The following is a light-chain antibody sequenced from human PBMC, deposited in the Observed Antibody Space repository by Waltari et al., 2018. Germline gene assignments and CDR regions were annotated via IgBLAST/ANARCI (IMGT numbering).Light chain of an antibody. J-gene: IGKJ1*01. CDR3: QHYVRLPAT. CDR2: GAS. V-gene: IGKV3-20*01. CDR1: QSVRGS. Sequence: LSLSPGERATLSCRASQSVRGSLAWYQQKAGQAPRLLIYGASSRATGIPDRFSGSGSGTDFSLTISRLEPEDFAVYYCQHYVRLPATFGQGTKVEI.